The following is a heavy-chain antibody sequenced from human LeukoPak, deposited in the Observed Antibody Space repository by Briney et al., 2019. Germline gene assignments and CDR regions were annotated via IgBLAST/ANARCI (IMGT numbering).Heavy chain of an antibody. Sequence: GGSLRLSCAASGFTFSTYAMSWVRQAPGKGLEWVSGISDSGGNTYYADSVRGRFTISRDNSKNTLYLQMNSLRAEDTAVYYCARHRSSWLIDYWGQGTLVTVSS. J-gene: IGHJ4*02. CDR1: GFTFSTYA. D-gene: IGHD6-6*01. CDR3: ARHRSSWLIDY. CDR2: ISDSGGNT. V-gene: IGHV3-23*01.